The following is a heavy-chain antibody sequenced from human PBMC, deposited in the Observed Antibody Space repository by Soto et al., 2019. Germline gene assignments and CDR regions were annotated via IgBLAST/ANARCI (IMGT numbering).Heavy chain of an antibody. CDR3: ARHLSGYCSGGICYSGNWFDP. J-gene: IGHJ5*02. V-gene: IGHV4-59*04. CDR2: IYYSGST. Sequence: LTCTVSGGSISSYYWSWIRQPPGKGLEWIGSIYYSGSTYYNPSIKSRVTMSVDTSKNQFSLRLSSVTAADTAVYYCARHLSGYCSGGICYSGNWFDPWGQGTLVTVSS. CDR1: GGSISSYY. D-gene: IGHD2-15*01.